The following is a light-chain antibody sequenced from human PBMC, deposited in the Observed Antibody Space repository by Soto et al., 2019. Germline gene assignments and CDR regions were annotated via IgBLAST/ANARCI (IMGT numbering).Light chain of an antibody. Sequence: QSALTQPASVSGSPGQSITISGTGTSSDVGSYNYVSWYQQHPGKAPKLMIYDVSNRPSGVSNRFSGSKSGNTASLTISGLQAEDEADYYCSSYTSSSTVVFGGGNKLTVL. CDR3: SSYTSSSTVV. CDR2: DVS. V-gene: IGLV2-14*01. J-gene: IGLJ2*01. CDR1: SSDVGSYNY.